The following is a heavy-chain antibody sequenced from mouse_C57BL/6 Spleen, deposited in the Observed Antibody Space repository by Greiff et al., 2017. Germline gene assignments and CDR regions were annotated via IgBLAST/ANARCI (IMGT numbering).Heavy chain of an antibody. CDR1: GFSLTSYG. V-gene: IGHV2-5*01. Sequence: VQLQQSGPGLVQPSQSLSITCTVSGFSLTSYGVHWVRQSPGKGLEWLGVIWRGGSTDYNAAFMPRLSITKDNSKSQVFFKMNSLQADDTAIYYCAKRGLYAMDYWGQGTSVTVSS. D-gene: IGHD3-3*01. CDR3: AKRGLYAMDY. CDR2: IWRGGST. J-gene: IGHJ4*01.